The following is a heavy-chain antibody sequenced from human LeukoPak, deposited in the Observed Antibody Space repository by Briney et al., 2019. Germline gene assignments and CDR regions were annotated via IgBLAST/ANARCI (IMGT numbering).Heavy chain of an antibody. J-gene: IGHJ6*03. CDR1: GGSFSGYY. CDR2: INHSGST. Sequence: SETLSLTCAVYGGSFSGYYWSWIRQPPGKGLEWIGEINHSGSTNYNPSLKSRVTISVDTSKNQFSLKLSSVTAADTAVYYCARVLYSSSTSYYFYYMDVWGKGTTVTVSS. CDR3: ARVLYSSSTSYYFYYMDV. D-gene: IGHD6-13*01. V-gene: IGHV4-34*01.